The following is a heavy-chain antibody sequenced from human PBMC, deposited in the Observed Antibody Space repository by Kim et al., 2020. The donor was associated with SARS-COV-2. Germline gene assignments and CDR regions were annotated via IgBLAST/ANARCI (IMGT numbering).Heavy chain of an antibody. D-gene: IGHD4-17*01. CDR2: IYYSGST. V-gene: IGHV4-61*01. Sequence: SETLSLTCTVSGSSVSSGSYYWSWIRQPPGKGLEWIGYIYYSGSTNYNPSLKSRVTISVDTSKNQFSLKLSSVTAADTAVYYCAREGGSYGDPYYFDYWGQGTLVTVSS. CDR1: GSSVSSGSYY. J-gene: IGHJ4*02. CDR3: AREGGSYGDPYYFDY.